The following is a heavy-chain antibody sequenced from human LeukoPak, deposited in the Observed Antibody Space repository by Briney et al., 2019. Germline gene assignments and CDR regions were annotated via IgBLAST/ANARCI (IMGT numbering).Heavy chain of an antibody. CDR1: GFTFSSYA. Sequence: GGSLRLSCAASGFTFSSYAMHWVRQAPGKGLEWVAVISYDGSNKYYADSVKGRFTISRDNSKNTLYLQMNSLRAEDTAVYYCARDVQNILTVLTGVDYWGQGTLVTVSS. D-gene: IGHD3-9*01. V-gene: IGHV3-30*04. CDR2: ISYDGSNK. CDR3: ARDVQNILTVLTGVDY. J-gene: IGHJ4*02.